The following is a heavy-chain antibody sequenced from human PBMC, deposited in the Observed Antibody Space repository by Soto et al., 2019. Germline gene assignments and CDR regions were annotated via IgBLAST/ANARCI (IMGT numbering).Heavy chain of an antibody. CDR3: ARDTPGDEGAFFDY. CDR2: VKDDGTEQ. CDR1: GFIFTNYW. J-gene: IGHJ4*02. Sequence: GGSLRLSCAASGFIFTNYWMTWVRQPPGKGLGWVASVKDDGTEQYYVDSVKGRFIISRDNSKNSVYLHMNDLRGEDTAFYYCARDTPGDEGAFFDYWGQGALVAVSS. D-gene: IGHD2-21*01. V-gene: IGHV3-7*01.